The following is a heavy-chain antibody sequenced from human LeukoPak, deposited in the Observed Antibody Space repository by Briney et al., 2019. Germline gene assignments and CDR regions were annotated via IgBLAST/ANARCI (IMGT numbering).Heavy chain of an antibody. CDR3: AKDLFLQLWLGLIDY. CDR2: ISSSSSYI. V-gene: IGHV3-21*01. J-gene: IGHJ4*02. CDR1: GFTFSSYS. D-gene: IGHD5-18*01. Sequence: GGSLRLSCAASGFTFSSYSMNWVRQAPGKGLEWVSSISSSSSYIYYADSVKGRFTISRDNSKNTLYLQMNSLRAEDTAVYYCAKDLFLQLWLGLIDYWGQGTLVTVSS.